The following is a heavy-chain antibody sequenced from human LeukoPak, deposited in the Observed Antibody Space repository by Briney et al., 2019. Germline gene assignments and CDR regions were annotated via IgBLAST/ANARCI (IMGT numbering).Heavy chain of an antibody. D-gene: IGHD6-13*01. CDR3: AKKLSASPTAGSPFDY. J-gene: IGHJ4*02. CDR2: ITGSGGSS. V-gene: IGHV3-23*01. Sequence: GGSLRPSCAASGFTFSSYAMTWVRQAPGKGLEWVSGITGSGGSSYYADSVKGRFTISRDNSKNTLYLQMNSLRAEDSAIYYCAKKLSASPTAGSPFDYWGQGTLVTVSS. CDR1: GFTFSSYA.